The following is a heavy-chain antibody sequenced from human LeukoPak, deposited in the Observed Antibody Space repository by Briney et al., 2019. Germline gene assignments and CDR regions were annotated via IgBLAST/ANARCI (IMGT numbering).Heavy chain of an antibody. CDR3: ARGNWDY. D-gene: IGHD1-20*01. J-gene: IGHJ4*02. CDR1: GYTFNGYY. V-gene: IGHV1-2*02. CDR2: INPNSGGT. Sequence: ASVKVSCKASGYTFNGYYIYWVRQAPGQGLEWMGWINPNSGGTNYAQKYQGRVTMTRDASISTAYMELSRLRSDDTAVYYCARGNWDYWGQGTLVTVSS.